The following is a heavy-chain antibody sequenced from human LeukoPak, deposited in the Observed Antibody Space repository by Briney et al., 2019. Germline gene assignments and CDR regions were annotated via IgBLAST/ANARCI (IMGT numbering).Heavy chain of an antibody. CDR2: INTDGSGT. CDR1: GFTFSNYW. Sequence: PGGSLRLCCAASGFTFSNYWMHWVRQVPGKGLVWVSRINTDGSGTTYADSVKGRFTISRDNSKNTLYLQMNSLGADDTAVYYCAKAFQRGWERDAFAFWGQGTLVTVSS. V-gene: IGHV3-74*01. CDR3: AKAFQRGWERDAFAF. D-gene: IGHD1-26*01. J-gene: IGHJ3*01.